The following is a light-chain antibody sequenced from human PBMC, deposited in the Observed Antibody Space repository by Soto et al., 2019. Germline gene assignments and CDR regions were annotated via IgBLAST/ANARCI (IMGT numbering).Light chain of an antibody. CDR3: KQYANSRT. CDR1: QSVNSRY. CDR2: GAS. Sequence: EIVLTQSPDTLSLSPGERATLSCRASQSVNSRYLAWYQQKLGQAPRLLIYGASTRATGIQDRFSGSGSGTDFTLTIRRLEPEDFAVYYCKQYANSRTCGQGTKVDIK. J-gene: IGKJ1*01. V-gene: IGKV3-20*01.